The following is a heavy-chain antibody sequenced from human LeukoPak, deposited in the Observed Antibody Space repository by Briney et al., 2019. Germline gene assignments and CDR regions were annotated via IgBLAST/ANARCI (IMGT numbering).Heavy chain of an antibody. V-gene: IGHV4-39*07. CDR2: IYYSGST. CDR3: AREQVKGSGSYKNDYYYYGMDV. J-gene: IGHJ6*02. Sequence: SETLSLTCTVSGGSISSSSYYWGWIRQPPGKGLEWIGSIYYSGSTYYNPSLKSRVTISVDTSKNQFSLKLSSVTAADTAVYYCAREQVKGSGSYKNDYYYYGMDVWGQGTTVTVSS. CDR1: GGSISSSSYY. D-gene: IGHD1-26*01.